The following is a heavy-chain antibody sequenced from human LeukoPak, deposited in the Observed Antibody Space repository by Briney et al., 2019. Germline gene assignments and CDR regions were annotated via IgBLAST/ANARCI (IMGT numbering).Heavy chain of an antibody. J-gene: IGHJ3*02. Sequence: ASEKVSCKASGHTFTSYGISWVRQAPGQGLEWMGWISAYNGNTNYAQKLQGRVTMTTDTSTSTAYMELRSLRSDDTAVYYCARDSLGIFNASDICGQGTMVTVSS. CDR1: GHTFTSYG. CDR2: ISAYNGNT. V-gene: IGHV1-18*01. CDR3: ARDSLGIFNASDI. D-gene: IGHD7-27*01.